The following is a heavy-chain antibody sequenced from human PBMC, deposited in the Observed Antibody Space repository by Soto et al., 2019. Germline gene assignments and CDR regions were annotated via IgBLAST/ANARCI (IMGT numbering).Heavy chain of an antibody. CDR1: GFTFSSYA. V-gene: IGHV3-23*01. D-gene: IGHD2-2*01. Sequence: GGSLRLSCAASGFTFSSYAMSWVRQAPGKGLEWVSAISGSGGSTYYADSVKGRFTISRDNSKNTLYLQMNSLRAEDTAVYYCAKSPVVPAAHYYYYYMDVWGKGTTVTVSS. J-gene: IGHJ6*03. CDR3: AKSPVVPAAHYYYYYMDV. CDR2: ISGSGGST.